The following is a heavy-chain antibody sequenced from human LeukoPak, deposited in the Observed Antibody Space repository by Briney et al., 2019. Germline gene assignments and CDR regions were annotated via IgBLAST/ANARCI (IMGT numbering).Heavy chain of an antibody. CDR2: IYYSGST. CDR1: GGSISSSNYY. J-gene: IGHJ4*02. CDR3: ARPSTAMVTDFDY. D-gene: IGHD5-18*01. V-gene: IGHV4-39*01. Sequence: SETLSLTCTVSGGSISSSNYYWGWIRQPPGKGLEWIGGIYYSGSTYYNPSLKSRVTISVDKSKNQFSLKLSSVTAADTAVYYCARPSTAMVTDFDYWGQGTLVTVSS.